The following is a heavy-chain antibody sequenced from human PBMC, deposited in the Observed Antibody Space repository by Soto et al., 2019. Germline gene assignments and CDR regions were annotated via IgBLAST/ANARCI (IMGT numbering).Heavy chain of an antibody. V-gene: IGHV1-69*04. J-gene: IGHJ4*02. CDR2: IIPILGIA. Sequence: GASVKVSCKASGGTFSSYTISWVRQAPGQGLEWMGRIIPILGIANYAQKFQGRVTITADKSTSTAYMELSSLRSEDTAVYYCVRDPAHYDYCSDYYQFDYWGQGTLVTVSS. CDR3: VRDPAHYDYCSDYYQFDY. CDR1: GGTFSSYT. D-gene: IGHD3-3*01.